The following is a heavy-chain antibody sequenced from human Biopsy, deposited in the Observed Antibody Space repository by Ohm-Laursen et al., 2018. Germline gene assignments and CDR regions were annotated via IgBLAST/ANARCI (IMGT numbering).Heavy chain of an antibody. J-gene: IGHJ6*02. CDR1: GGSIRSDW. V-gene: IGHV4-59*01. Sequence: SQTLSLTCTVSGGSIRSDWWSWIRQTPGKGLEWIGYVHYRGTPTYNPSLRSRVTISVDTSMNQSSLRLQPVTAADTAIYYCTRATNSTGWPYYYFYGMDIWGQGTTVTVSS. D-gene: IGHD2/OR15-2a*01. CDR2: VHYRGTP. CDR3: TRATNSTGWPYYYFYGMDI.